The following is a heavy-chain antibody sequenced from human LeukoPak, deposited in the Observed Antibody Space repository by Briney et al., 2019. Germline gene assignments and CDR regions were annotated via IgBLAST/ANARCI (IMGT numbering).Heavy chain of an antibody. CDR2: INHSGST. Sequence: RTSETLSLTCAVYGGSFSGYYWSWIRQPPGKGLEWIGEINHSGSTNYNPSLKSRVTIFVDTSKNQFSLKLSSVTAADTAVYYCARSSHSPFVSFDYYMDVWGKGTTVTISS. CDR3: ARSSHSPFVSFDYYMDV. V-gene: IGHV4-34*01. D-gene: IGHD3-16*02. J-gene: IGHJ6*03. CDR1: GGSFSGYY.